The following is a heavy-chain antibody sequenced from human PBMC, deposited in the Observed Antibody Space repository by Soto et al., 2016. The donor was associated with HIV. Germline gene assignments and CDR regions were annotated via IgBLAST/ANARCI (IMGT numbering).Heavy chain of an antibody. CDR2: IWYDGSNK. J-gene: IGHJ4*02. CDR1: GFTFSSYG. D-gene: IGHD3-10*01. Sequence: VQLVESGGGVVQPGRSLRLSCAASGFTFSSYGMHWVRQAPGKGPEWAAVIWYDGSNKNYADSVKGRFTISRDNSKNTLYLQMNILRAEDTAVYYCARAGIRYYYGSGVTPDYVGQGTLVHRLL. V-gene: IGHV3-33*01. CDR3: ARAGIRYYYGSGVTPDY.